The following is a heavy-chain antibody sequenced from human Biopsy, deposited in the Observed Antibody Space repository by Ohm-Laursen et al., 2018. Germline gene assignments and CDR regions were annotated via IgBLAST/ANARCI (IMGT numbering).Heavy chain of an antibody. D-gene: IGHD3-3*01. CDR1: GDAFLGYY. Sequence: EASVKVSCKVSGDAFLGYYLHWVRQAPGQGLEWMGSIYPNSGDTDFAQKFQGRVSMTRDTSVSTAHLELSSLRSDDTAIYYCARDLLEWSLPSWGQGTLVTVSS. CDR2: IYPNSGDT. V-gene: IGHV1-2*02. CDR3: ARDLLEWSLPS. J-gene: IGHJ4*02.